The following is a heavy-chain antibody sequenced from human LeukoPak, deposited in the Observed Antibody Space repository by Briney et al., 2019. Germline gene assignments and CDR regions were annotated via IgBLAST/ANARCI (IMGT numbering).Heavy chain of an antibody. CDR3: ARRVFGYDSSGYVSPINWFDP. CDR1: GYSFTSYW. Sequence: GESLKISCKGSGYSFTSYWIGWVRQMPGKGLEWMGIIYPGDSDTRYSPSFQGQVTISADKSISTAYLQWSSLKASDTAMYYCARRVFGYDSSGYVSPINWFDPWGQGTLVTVSS. J-gene: IGHJ5*02. V-gene: IGHV5-51*01. CDR2: IYPGDSDT. D-gene: IGHD3-22*01.